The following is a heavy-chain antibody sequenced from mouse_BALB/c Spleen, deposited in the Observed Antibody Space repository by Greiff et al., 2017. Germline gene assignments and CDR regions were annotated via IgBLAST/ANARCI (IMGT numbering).Heavy chain of an antibody. CDR3: ARREDYRYAMDY. J-gene: IGHJ4*01. D-gene: IGHD2-14*01. CDR2: INPYNGDT. V-gene: IGHV1-20*02. CDR1: GYSFTGYF. Sequence: VQLVESGPELVKPGASVKISCKASGYSFTGYFMNWVMQSHGKSLEWIGRINPYNGDTFYNQKFKGKATLTVDKSSSTAHMELRSLASEDSAVYYCARREDYRYAMDYWGQGTSVTVSS.